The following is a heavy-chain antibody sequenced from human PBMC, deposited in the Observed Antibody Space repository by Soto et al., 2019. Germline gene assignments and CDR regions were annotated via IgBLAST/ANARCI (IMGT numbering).Heavy chain of an antibody. Sequence: QVHLRESGPGLLKPSETLSLTCSVSGGPIRSYYLSWVRQAPGKGLEWIAYIAYTGITGYNPSLRSRVTISGDTSQNVFSLKMTSVTAADTAVYYCAREGFSGYEALDYWGQGILVTVSS. CDR3: AREGFSGYEALDY. D-gene: IGHD5-12*01. CDR1: GGPIRSYY. V-gene: IGHV4-59*01. CDR2: IAYTGIT. J-gene: IGHJ4*02.